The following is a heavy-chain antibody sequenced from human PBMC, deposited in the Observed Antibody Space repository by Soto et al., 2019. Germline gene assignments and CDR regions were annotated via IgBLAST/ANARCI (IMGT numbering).Heavy chain of an antibody. Sequence: PGGSLRLSCAAPGFSFSSYAMSWVRQAPGKGLEWVSTISGSGDSTYYADSVKGRFTISRDSSQKTLYLQMNSLRPEDTALYYCAKDRRFSSGLSGLDYWGQGNLVTSPQ. CDR3: AKDRRFSSGLSGLDY. CDR1: GFSFSSYA. D-gene: IGHD6-19*01. J-gene: IGHJ4*02. V-gene: IGHV3-23*01. CDR2: ISGSGDST.